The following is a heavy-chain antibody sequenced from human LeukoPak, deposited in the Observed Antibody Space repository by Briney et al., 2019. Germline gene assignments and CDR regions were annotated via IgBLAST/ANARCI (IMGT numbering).Heavy chain of an antibody. Sequence: GGSLRLSCAASGFTVSSNYMSWVRQAPGKGLEWVSVIYSGGSTYYADSVKGRFTISRDNSKNTLYLQMNSLRAEDTAVYYCARGPSGWYSPNYYFDYWGQGTLVTVSS. V-gene: IGHV3-53*01. CDR3: ARGPSGWYSPNYYFDY. D-gene: IGHD6-19*01. CDR2: IYSGGST. J-gene: IGHJ4*02. CDR1: GFTVSSNY.